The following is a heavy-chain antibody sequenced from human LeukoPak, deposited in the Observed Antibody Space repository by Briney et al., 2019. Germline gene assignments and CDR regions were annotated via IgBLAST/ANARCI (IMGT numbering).Heavy chain of an antibody. V-gene: IGHV3-11*01. Sequence: GGSLRLSCAASGLTFSDYYMSWIRQAPGKGLEWVSYISSSGSTIYYADSVKGRFTISRDNAKNSLYLQMNSLRAEDTAVYYCARDQCSSTSCQGDYYYGMDVWGQGTTVTVSS. CDR3: ARDQCSSTSCQGDYYYGMDV. CDR2: ISSSGSTI. CDR1: GLTFSDYY. J-gene: IGHJ6*02. D-gene: IGHD2-2*01.